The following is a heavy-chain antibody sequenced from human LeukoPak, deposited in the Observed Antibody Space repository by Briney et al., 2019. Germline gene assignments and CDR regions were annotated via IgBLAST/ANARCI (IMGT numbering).Heavy chain of an antibody. CDR2: INHRGST. Sequence: SETLSLTCAVYGGSFSGYYWSWIRQPPGKGLEWSGEINHRGSTNYNPSLKSRVTISVDTSKNQFSLKLSSVTAADTAVYYCARGPYSRTGGYSYGFRYWGQGTLVTVSS. J-gene: IGHJ4*02. V-gene: IGHV4-34*01. CDR3: ARGPYSRTGGYSYGFRY. D-gene: IGHD5-18*01. CDR1: GGSFSGYY.